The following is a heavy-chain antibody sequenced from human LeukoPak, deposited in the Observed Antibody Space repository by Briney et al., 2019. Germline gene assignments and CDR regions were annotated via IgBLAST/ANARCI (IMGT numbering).Heavy chain of an antibody. CDR2: INAGNGNT. D-gene: IGHD6-19*01. CDR3: ARVRYSSDYYYYGMDV. CDR1: GYTFTSYA. J-gene: IGHJ6*02. V-gene: IGHV1-3*01. Sequence: ASVKVSCRASGYTFTSYAMHWVRQAPGQRLEWMGWINAGNGNTKYSQKFQGRVTITRDTSASTAYMELSSLRSEDTAVYYCARVRYSSDYYYYGMDVWGQGTTVTVSS.